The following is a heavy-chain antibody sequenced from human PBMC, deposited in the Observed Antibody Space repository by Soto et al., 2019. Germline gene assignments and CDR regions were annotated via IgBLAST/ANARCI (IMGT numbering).Heavy chain of an antibody. CDR3: ARDLVAAHDY. Sequence: PVGSLRLSCAASGFTFSSYSMNWVRQAPGKGLEWVSSISSSSSYIYYADSVKGRFTISRDNAKNSLYLQMNSLRAEDTAVYYCARDLVAAHDYWGQGTLVTVSS. CDR1: GFTFSSYS. V-gene: IGHV3-21*01. D-gene: IGHD6-6*01. J-gene: IGHJ4*02. CDR2: ISSSSSYI.